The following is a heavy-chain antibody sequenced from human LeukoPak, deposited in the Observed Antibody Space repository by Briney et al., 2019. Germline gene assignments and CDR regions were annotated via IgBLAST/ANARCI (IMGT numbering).Heavy chain of an antibody. CDR3: ARDRWLGY. J-gene: IGHJ4*02. Sequence: SETLSLSCTVSGGSISSYYWSWVRQPPGKGLEWIGYIYYSGSTNYNPSLKSRVTISVDTSKNQFSLKVSSVTAADTAVYYCARDRWLGYWGQGTLVTVSS. D-gene: IGHD5-18*01. V-gene: IGHV4-59*01. CDR1: GGSISSYY. CDR2: IYYSGST.